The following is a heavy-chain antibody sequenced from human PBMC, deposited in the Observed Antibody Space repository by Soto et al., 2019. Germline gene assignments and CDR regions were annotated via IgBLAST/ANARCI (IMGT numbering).Heavy chain of an antibody. Sequence: GGSLRLSCAASGFTFNNYAMNWVRQAPGKGLEWVATISGTGGSTYYADSVKGRFTISRDYSMSMAFMRMNTLKTEDTAVCYCTTDSYITVIPVRLDYWGHGTLVTVSS. CDR2: ISGTGGST. CDR1: GFTFNNYA. V-gene: IGHV3-23*01. CDR3: TTDSYITVIPVRLDY. D-gene: IGHD3-22*01. J-gene: IGHJ4*01.